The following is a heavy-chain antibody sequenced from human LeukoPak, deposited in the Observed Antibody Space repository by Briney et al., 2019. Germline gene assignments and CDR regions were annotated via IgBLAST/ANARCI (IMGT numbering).Heavy chain of an antibody. Sequence: ASVKVSCKASGYTFNSYALNWVRQAPGQELEWMGWINTNTGNPTYAQGFTGRCVFSLDTSVSTAYLQITSLKAEDTAVYYCAREWMERPHHDAFDTWGQGTMVTVSS. J-gene: IGHJ3*02. V-gene: IGHV7-4-1*02. CDR1: GYTFNSYA. CDR2: INTNTGNP. D-gene: IGHD1-1*01. CDR3: AREWMERPHHDAFDT.